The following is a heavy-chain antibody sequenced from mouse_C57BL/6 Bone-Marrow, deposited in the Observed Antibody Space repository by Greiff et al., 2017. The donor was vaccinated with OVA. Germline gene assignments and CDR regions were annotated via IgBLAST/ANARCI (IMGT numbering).Heavy chain of an antibody. V-gene: IGHV2-4*01. CDR1: GFSLTSYG. CDR2: IWSGGST. Sequence: VKLVESGPGLVQPSQSLSITCTVSGFSLTSYGVHWVRQPPGKGLEWLGVIWSGGSTDYNAAFISRLSISKDNSKSQVFFKMNSLQADDTAIYYCAKNKDYGSSFYFDYWGQGTTLTVSS. CDR3: AKNKDYGSSFYFDY. D-gene: IGHD1-1*01. J-gene: IGHJ2*01.